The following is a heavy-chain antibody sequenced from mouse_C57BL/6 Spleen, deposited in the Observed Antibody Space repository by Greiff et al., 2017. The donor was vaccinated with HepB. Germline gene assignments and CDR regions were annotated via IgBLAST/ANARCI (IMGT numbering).Heavy chain of an antibody. V-gene: IGHV14-2*01. Sequence: EVKLVESGAELVKPGASVKLSCTASGFNIKDYYMHWVKQRTEQGLEWIGRIDPEDGETKYAPKFPGKATITAATSSNTAYLQLSSLTSEDTAVYYCASGSGYEYYAMDYWGQGTSVTVSS. D-gene: IGHD3-2*02. CDR1: GFNIKDYY. CDR3: ASGSGYEYYAMDY. J-gene: IGHJ4*01. CDR2: IDPEDGET.